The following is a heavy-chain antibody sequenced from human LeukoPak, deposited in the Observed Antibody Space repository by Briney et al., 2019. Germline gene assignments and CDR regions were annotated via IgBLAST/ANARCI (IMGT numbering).Heavy chain of an antibody. CDR1: GYTFTGYY. Sequence: GASVKVSCKASGYTFTGYYMHWVRQAPGQGLEWMGWISAYNGNTNYAQKLQGRVTMTTDTSTSTAYMELRSLRSDDTAVYYCARDFRYYYDSSAPGAFDIWGQGTMVTVSS. CDR3: ARDFRYYYDSSAPGAFDI. D-gene: IGHD3-22*01. V-gene: IGHV1-18*04. J-gene: IGHJ3*02. CDR2: ISAYNGNT.